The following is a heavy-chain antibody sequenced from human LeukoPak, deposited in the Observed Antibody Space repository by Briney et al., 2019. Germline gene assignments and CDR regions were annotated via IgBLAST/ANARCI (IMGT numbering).Heavy chain of an antibody. D-gene: IGHD6-19*01. V-gene: IGHV1-18*01. CDR2: ISAYNGNT. CDR1: GYTFTSYG. CDR3: ARDMARTGYSSGRGRPAAY. Sequence: ASVKVSCKASGYTFTSYGISWVRQAPGQGLEWMGWISAYNGNTNYAQKLQGRVTMTTDTSTSTAYMELRSLRSDDTAVYYCARDMARTGYSSGRGRPAAYWGQGTLVTVSS. J-gene: IGHJ4*02.